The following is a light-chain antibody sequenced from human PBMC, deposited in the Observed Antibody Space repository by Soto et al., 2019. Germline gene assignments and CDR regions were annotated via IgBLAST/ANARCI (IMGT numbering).Light chain of an antibody. CDR1: SSDIGGYNY. V-gene: IGLV2-14*01. Sequence: QSALTQPASVSGSPGQSITISCTGTSSDIGGYNYVSWYQQHPGKAPKLMISEVTNRPSGVSNRFSGSKSGNTASLTISGLQTEDDADYYCGSYTTTSTPFVCGTGTKVTVL. J-gene: IGLJ1*01. CDR2: EVT. CDR3: GSYTTTSTPFV.